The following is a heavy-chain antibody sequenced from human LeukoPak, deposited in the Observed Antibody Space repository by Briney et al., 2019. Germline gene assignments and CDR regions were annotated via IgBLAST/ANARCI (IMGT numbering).Heavy chain of an antibody. J-gene: IGHJ5*02. CDR1: GGSISSYY. V-gene: IGHV4-4*07. CDR3: ASDSEFSPENWFDP. Sequence: SETLSLTCTVSGGSISSYYWSWIRQPAGKGLEWIGRIYTSGSTNYNPSLKSRVTMSVDTSKNQFSLKLSSVTAADTAVYYCASDSEFSPENWFDPWGQGTLVTVSS. D-gene: IGHD3-10*01. CDR2: IYTSGST.